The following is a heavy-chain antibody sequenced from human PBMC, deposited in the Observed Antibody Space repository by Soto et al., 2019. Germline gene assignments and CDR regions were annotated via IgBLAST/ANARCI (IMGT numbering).Heavy chain of an antibody. CDR1: GGAISNYY. D-gene: IGHD3-10*01. Sequence: QVQLQESGPGLVKPSETLSLTCTVSGGAISNYYWSWIRQPPGKGLEWIGYIDNSGSTNYNPSLKSRVTISVDTSKNQFSLKLSSVTAADTAVYYCARRPGFGHAFDIWGQGTVVTVSS. V-gene: IGHV4-59*08. CDR2: IDNSGST. J-gene: IGHJ3*02. CDR3: ARRPGFGHAFDI.